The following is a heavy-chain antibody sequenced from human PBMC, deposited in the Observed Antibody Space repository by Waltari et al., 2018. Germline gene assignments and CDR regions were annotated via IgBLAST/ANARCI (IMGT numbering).Heavy chain of an antibody. J-gene: IGHJ4*02. D-gene: IGHD6-6*01. CDR2: IYTSGST. V-gene: IGHV4-61*02. CDR3: ARAIAARPGGYYFDY. CDR1: GGSISSGRYY. Sequence: QVQLQESGPGLVKPSQTLSLTCTVSGGSISSGRYYWSWIRPPAGKGLGWIGRIYTSGSTNYNPSLKSRVTISVDTSKNQFSLKLSSVTAADTAVYYCARAIAARPGGYYFDYWGQGTLVTVSS.